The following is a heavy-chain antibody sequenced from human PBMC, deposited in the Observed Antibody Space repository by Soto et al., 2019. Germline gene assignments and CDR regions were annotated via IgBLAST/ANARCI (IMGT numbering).Heavy chain of an antibody. J-gene: IGHJ3*02. CDR2: FDPEDGET. V-gene: IGHV1-24*01. Sequence: ASVKVSCKVSGYTLTELSMHWVRQAPGKGLEWMGGFDPEDGETIYAQKFQGRVTMTEDTSTDTAYMELSSLRSEDTAVYYCATVSPPSLERRRGVLDAFDIWGQGTMLTVSS. CDR3: ATVSPPSLERRRGVLDAFDI. D-gene: IGHD1-1*01. CDR1: GYTLTELS.